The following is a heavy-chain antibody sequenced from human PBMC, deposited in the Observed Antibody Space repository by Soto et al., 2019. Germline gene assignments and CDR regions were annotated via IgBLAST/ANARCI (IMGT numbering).Heavy chain of an antibody. J-gene: IGHJ6*02. V-gene: IGHV4-59*01. D-gene: IGHD3-16*01. Sequence: SETLSLTWTFSCGSIISYYWSWIRQPPGKGLEWIGYIYYSGSTNYNPSLKSRVTISVDTSKNQFSLKLSSVTAADTAVYYCARGGAHTYYYYGMDVWGQGTTVTVSS. CDR1: CGSIISYY. CDR3: ARGGAHTYYYYGMDV. CDR2: IYYSGST.